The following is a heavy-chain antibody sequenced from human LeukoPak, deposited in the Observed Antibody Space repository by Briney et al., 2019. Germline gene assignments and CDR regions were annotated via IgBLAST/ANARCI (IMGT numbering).Heavy chain of an antibody. D-gene: IGHD6-19*01. J-gene: IGHJ6*02. CDR2: ISYDGGNK. CDR3: AKCGSSGRSCYGGMDV. CDR1: GFTFSNYA. V-gene: IGHV3-30-3*02. Sequence: PGTSLRLSCAASGFTFSNYAIHWVRQAPGKGLEWEAVISYDGGNKYYADSLKGRFTISRDNSKNTVFLQMNSLRGEDTAVYYCAKCGSSGRSCYGGMDVWGQGTTVTVSS.